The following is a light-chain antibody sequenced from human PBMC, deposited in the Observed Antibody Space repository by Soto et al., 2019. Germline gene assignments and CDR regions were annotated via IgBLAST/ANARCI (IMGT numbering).Light chain of an antibody. CDR2: DAS. Sequence: DIQMTQSPSSLSASVGDRFTITCHATQDIRKYLNWYQQKPGKAPKLLIYDASSLESGVPSRFSGSGSGTEFTLTISSLQPDDFATYYCQHYNSYSEAFGQGTKVDIK. CDR3: QHYNSYSEA. J-gene: IGKJ1*01. V-gene: IGKV1-5*01. CDR1: QDIRKY.